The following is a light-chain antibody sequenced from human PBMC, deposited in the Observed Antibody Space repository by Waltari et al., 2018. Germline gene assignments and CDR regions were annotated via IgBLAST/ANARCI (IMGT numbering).Light chain of an antibody. J-gene: IGLJ3*02. CDR2: VNSDGSH. V-gene: IGLV4-69*01. CDR3: ETGGHGTWV. Sequence: QRPERGPRYWMNVNSDGSHSKGDEIPDRFSVSSSWAERYLTISSLQSDDEADYYCETGGHGTWVFGGGTKLTVL.